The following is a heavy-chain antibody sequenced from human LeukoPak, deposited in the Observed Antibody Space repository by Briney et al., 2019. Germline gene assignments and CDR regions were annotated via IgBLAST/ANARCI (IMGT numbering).Heavy chain of an antibody. J-gene: IGHJ6*03. CDR3: ARSYYDSSGWYYYYMDV. D-gene: IGHD3-22*01. CDR1: GGSFSGYY. CDR2: INHSGST. V-gene: IGHV4-34*01. Sequence: SETLSLTCAVYGGSFSGYYWSWIRQPPGKGLEWIGEINHSGSTNYNPSLKSRVTISVDTSKNQFSLKLSSVTAADTAVYYCARSYYDSSGWYYYYMDVWGKGTTVTISS.